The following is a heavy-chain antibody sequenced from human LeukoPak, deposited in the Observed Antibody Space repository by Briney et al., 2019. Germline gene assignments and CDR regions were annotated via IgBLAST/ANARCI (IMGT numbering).Heavy chain of an antibody. D-gene: IGHD1-26*01. J-gene: IGHJ5*02. CDR3: ARKLRLGGNWFDP. CDR2: IIPISGTT. V-gene: IGHV1-69*13. CDR1: GGTFTSYA. Sequence: SVKVSCKTSGGTFTSYAITWVRQAPGQGLEWMGKIIPISGTTNYAQKFQGRVTFTADESTSTAYVELSSLRSEDTALYYCARKLRLGGNWFDPWGQGTLVTVSS.